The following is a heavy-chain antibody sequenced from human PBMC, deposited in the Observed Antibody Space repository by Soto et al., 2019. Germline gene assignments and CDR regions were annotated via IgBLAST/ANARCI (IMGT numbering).Heavy chain of an antibody. Sequence: SETLSLTCAVSGGSISSGGYSWSWIRQPPGKGLEWIGYIYHSGSTYYNPSLKSRVTISVDRSKNQFSLKLSSVTAADTAVYYCARVHCSGGSCYSGYFDYWGQGTLVTVSS. D-gene: IGHD2-15*01. CDR2: IYHSGST. J-gene: IGHJ4*02. CDR1: GGSISSGGYS. V-gene: IGHV4-30-2*01. CDR3: ARVHCSGGSCYSGYFDY.